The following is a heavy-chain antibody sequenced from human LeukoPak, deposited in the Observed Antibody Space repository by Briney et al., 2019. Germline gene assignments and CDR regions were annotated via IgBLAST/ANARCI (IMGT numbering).Heavy chain of an antibody. Sequence: ASVKVSCKASGYTFTNYYMHWLRQAPGRGLEWVGVFNPSGGSTSYAQKFQGRVTMTRDTSTSTVYMELSSLRSEDTAVYFCARVRDGYNDAFDIWGQGTMVTVS. CDR3: ARVRDGYNDAFDI. J-gene: IGHJ3*02. CDR1: GYTFTNYY. CDR2: FNPSGGST. V-gene: IGHV1-46*01. D-gene: IGHD5-24*01.